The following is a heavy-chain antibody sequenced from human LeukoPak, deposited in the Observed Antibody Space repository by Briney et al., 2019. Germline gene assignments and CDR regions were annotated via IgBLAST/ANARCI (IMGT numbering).Heavy chain of an antibody. D-gene: IGHD6-13*01. CDR1: RFTFSTYA. J-gene: IGHJ4*02. CDR3: AKVTSSWNYFDY. V-gene: IGHV3-23*01. Sequence: GGALRLSCAASRFTFSTYAMSWVRQAPGKGLEWVSTFSGSGGRTYNADSVKGRFTISRDNSKNALYLQMNSLRAEDTAVYYCAKVTSSWNYFDYWGQGAPVTVSS. CDR2: FSGSGGRT.